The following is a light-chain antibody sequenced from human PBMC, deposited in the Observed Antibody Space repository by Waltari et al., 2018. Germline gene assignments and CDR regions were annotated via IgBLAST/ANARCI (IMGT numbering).Light chain of an antibody. J-gene: IGKJ2*02. CDR2: AVS. CDR3: QQYYSYPPGT. V-gene: IGKV1-8*01. Sequence: AIRMTQSPSSFSASTGDRVTITCRASQGISSYLAWYQQKPGKAPKLLIYAVSTLQSGVPSRFSGSGSGTDFTLTISCLQSEDFATYYCQQYYSYPPGTFGQGTKLEIK. CDR1: QGISSY.